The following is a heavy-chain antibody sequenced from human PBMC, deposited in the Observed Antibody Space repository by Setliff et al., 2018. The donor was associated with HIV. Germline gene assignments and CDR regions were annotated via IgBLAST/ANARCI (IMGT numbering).Heavy chain of an antibody. Sequence: PGGSLRLSCAASGFTFSNYAMSWVRQAPGKGLEWVSGFSSSSGTIYYADSVKGRFTISRDNAKNSLYLQMNSLRAEDTAVYYCARGAHDSYYFDYWGQGTLVTVSS. CDR3: ARGAHDSYYFDY. CDR2: FSSSSGTI. J-gene: IGHJ4*02. D-gene: IGHD1-1*01. CDR1: GFTFSNYA. V-gene: IGHV3-48*01.